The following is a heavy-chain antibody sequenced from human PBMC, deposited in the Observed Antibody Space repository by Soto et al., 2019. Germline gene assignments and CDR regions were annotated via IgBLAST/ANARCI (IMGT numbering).Heavy chain of an antibody. V-gene: IGHV1-18*01. Sequence: ASVKVSCKASGYTFTSYGLSWVRQAPGQGLEWMGWISAYNGNTNYAQKLQGRVTMTTDTSTSTAYMELRSLRSDDTAVYYCARVDRNYDFWSGYQYNNWFDPWGQGTLVTVSS. CDR3: ARVDRNYDFWSGYQYNNWFDP. CDR1: GYTFTSYG. CDR2: ISAYNGNT. J-gene: IGHJ5*02. D-gene: IGHD3-3*01.